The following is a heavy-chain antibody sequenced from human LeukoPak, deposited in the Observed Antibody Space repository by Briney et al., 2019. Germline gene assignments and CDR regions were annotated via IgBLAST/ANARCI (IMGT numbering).Heavy chain of an antibody. V-gene: IGHV1-24*01. CDR2: FDPEDGET. Sequence: ASVKVSCTVSGYTLTELSMNWVRQAPAKGLEWMGGFDPEDGETIYAQKFQGRVTMTEDTSTDTAYMELSSLRSEDTAVYYCATEGNRISGATVFAFDIWGQGTMVTVSS. CDR1: GYTLTELS. J-gene: IGHJ3*02. D-gene: IGHD1-26*01. CDR3: ATEGNRISGATVFAFDI.